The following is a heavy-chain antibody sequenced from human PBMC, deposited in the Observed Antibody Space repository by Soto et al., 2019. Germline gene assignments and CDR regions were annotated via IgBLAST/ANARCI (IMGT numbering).Heavy chain of an antibody. D-gene: IGHD1-1*01. CDR3: ARGRYGDY. J-gene: IGHJ4*02. CDR2: ISAHNGNT. Sequence: QVRLVQSGAEVKKPGASVKISCKASGYTFTSYGITWVRQAPGQGLEWMGWISAHNGNTDYAQKLQGRVIVTRDTSTSTAYMELRSLRSDDTAVYYCARGRYGDYWGQGALVTVSS. CDR1: GYTFTSYG. V-gene: IGHV1-18*01.